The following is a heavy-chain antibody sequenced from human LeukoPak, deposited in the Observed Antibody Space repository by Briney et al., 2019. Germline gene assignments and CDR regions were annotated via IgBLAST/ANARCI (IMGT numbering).Heavy chain of an antibody. V-gene: IGHV3-23*01. CDR2: ISGSSGST. J-gene: IGHJ4*02. CDR1: GFTFSSYA. CDR3: AIVITTFPDFDY. Sequence: GGSLRLSCEASGFTFSSYAMSWVRQAPGQGLEWVSAISGSSGSTYYADSVKGRVTISRDNSKNTLYLQMNSLRAEDTAVYYYAIVITTFPDFDYWGQGTLVTVSS. D-gene: IGHD3-22*01.